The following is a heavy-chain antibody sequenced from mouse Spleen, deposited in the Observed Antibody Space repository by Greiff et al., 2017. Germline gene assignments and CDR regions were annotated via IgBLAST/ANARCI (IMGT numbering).Heavy chain of an antibody. V-gene: IGHV1-64*01. CDR1: GYTFTSYW. CDR3: ARFYDGYSYYFDY. J-gene: IGHJ2*01. CDR2: IHPNSGST. Sequence: QVQLQQPGAELVKPGASVKLSCKASGYTFTSYWMHWVKQRPGQGLEWIGMIHPNSGSTNYNEKFKSKATLTVDKSSSTAYMQLSSLTSEDSAVYYCARFYDGYSYYFDYWGQGTTLTVSS. D-gene: IGHD2-3*01.